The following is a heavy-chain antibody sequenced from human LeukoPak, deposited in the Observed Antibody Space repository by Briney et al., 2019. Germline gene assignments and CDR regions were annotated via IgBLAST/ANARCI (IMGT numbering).Heavy chain of an antibody. CDR2: ISSSSSYI. Sequence: KPGGSLRLSCAASGFTFSSYSMNWVRQAPGKGLEWVSSISSSSSYIYYADSVKGRFTISRDNAKNSLYLQMNSLRAEDTAVYYCAGEIAVAVAFDIWGQGTMVTVSS. D-gene: IGHD6-19*01. CDR1: GFTFSSYS. CDR3: AGEIAVAVAFDI. V-gene: IGHV3-21*01. J-gene: IGHJ3*02.